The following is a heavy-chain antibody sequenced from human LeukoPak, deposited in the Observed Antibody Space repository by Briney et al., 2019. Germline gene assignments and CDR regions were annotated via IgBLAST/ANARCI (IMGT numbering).Heavy chain of an antibody. CDR2: IYSSGST. CDR1: GGSISSNY. J-gene: IGHJ4*02. Sequence: PSETLSLTCTVSGGSISSNYWSWIRQPAGKGLEWIGRIYSSGSTNYNLSLKSRVTMSVDTSKNQFSLKLSSVTAADTAVYYCASRPEGATIFVPYFDYWGQGALVTVSS. CDR3: ASRPEGATIFVPYFDY. D-gene: IGHD3-3*01. V-gene: IGHV4-4*07.